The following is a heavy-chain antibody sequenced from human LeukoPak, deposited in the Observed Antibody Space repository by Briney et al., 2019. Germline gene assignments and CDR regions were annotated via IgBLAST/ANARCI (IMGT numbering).Heavy chain of an antibody. CDR3: ARRGIVVVTYFDY. D-gene: IGHD3-22*01. CDR2: INHSGST. CDR1: GGSFSGYY. V-gene: IGHV4-34*01. Sequence: SETLSLTCAVYGGSFSGYYWSWIRQPPGKGLEWIGEINHSGSTNYNPSLKSRVTISVDTSKNQFSLKLSSVTAADTAVYYCARRGIVVVTYFDYWGQGTLVSVSP. J-gene: IGHJ4*02.